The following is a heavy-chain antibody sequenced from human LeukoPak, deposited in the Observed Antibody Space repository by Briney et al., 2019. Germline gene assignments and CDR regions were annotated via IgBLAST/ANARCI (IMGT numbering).Heavy chain of an antibody. Sequence: SETLSLTCTVSGGSISSDNWWSWARQPPGKGLEWIGESYQSGSPNYNSSLKSRVTISVDKSKNQFSLKLSSVTAADTAVYYCARARGYDKGPFDYWGQGTLVTVSS. J-gene: IGHJ4*02. CDR3: ARARGYDKGPFDY. V-gene: IGHV4-4*02. D-gene: IGHD5-12*01. CDR2: SYQSGSP. CDR1: GGSISSDNW.